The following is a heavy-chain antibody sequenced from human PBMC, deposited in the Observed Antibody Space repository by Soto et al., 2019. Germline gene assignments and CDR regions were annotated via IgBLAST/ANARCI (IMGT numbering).Heavy chain of an antibody. Sequence: SETLSLGCTVEGGSFSCYYWRWIRQPAGKGLEWVGAMNHSGSTNYNPSLKSRVTMSVDTSKNQFSLKLSAVTAADAAVYNCERTLSYYDFCCGTPNSCYYVTYVSSQRTSVNVSS. CDR2: MNHSGST. D-gene: IGHD3-3*01. V-gene: IGHV4-34*01. J-gene: IGHJ6*02. CDR3: ERTLSYYDFCCGTPNSCYYVTYV. CDR1: GGSFSCYY.